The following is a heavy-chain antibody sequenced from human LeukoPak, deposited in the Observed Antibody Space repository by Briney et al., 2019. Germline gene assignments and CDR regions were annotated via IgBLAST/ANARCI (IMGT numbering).Heavy chain of an antibody. D-gene: IGHD5-24*01. J-gene: IGHJ4*02. CDR2: IYSGGTT. CDR1: GFTVSTSY. V-gene: IGHV3-53*01. CDR3: ASCRDGYNWGDY. Sequence: QPGGSLRLSCAASGFTVSTSYMSWVRQAPGKGLEWVSVIYSGGTTYYADSVKGRFTISRDNSKNTLDLQMNSLRAEDTAVYYCASCRDGYNWGDYWGQGTLVTVSS.